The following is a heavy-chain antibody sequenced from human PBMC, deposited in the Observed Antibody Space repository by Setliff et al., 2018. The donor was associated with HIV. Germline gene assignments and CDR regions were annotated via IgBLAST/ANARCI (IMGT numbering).Heavy chain of an antibody. CDR3: SGGYYYPSGNYYGAGQ. CDR1: GDSFTRQW. CDR2: IYPGNSAA. J-gene: IGHJ4*02. V-gene: IGHV5-51*01. Sequence: HGESLKISCKGSGDSFTRQWIGRVRQMPGKGLEWMGIIYPGNSAARYSPSFQGQVTISVDKSITTAYLQWSSLRASDSAMYYCSGGYYYPSGNYYGAGQWGQGTLVTVSS. D-gene: IGHD3-10*01.